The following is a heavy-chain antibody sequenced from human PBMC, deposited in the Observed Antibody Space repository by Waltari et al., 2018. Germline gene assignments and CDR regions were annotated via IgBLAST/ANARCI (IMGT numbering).Heavy chain of an antibody. Sequence: QVQLQESGPGLVKPSQTLSLTCTVSGGSISSGGYYWSWIRQHPGKGLEWIGYTYYSGSTYYNPSRKSRVTISVYTSKNQFSLKLSSVTAADTAVYYCASNERNDAFDIWGQGTMVTVSS. D-gene: IGHD1-1*01. J-gene: IGHJ3*02. V-gene: IGHV4-31*03. CDR1: GGSISSGGYY. CDR2: TYYSGST. CDR3: ASNERNDAFDI.